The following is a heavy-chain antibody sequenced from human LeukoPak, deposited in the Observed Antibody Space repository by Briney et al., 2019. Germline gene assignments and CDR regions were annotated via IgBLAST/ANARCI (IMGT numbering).Heavy chain of an antibody. CDR3: ATDSSSWNIFDN. CDR2: ISGSGYST. CDR1: GFTFTFNTYT. J-gene: IGHJ5*02. V-gene: IGHV3-23*01. D-gene: IGHD6-13*01. Sequence: GGSLRLSCAASGFTFTFNTYTMAWVRQAPGKGLEWISSISGSGYSTFYADSVKGRFTISRDNSNKTVHLQMDKLRAEDTAIYYCATDSSSWNIFDNWGQGTLVTVSS.